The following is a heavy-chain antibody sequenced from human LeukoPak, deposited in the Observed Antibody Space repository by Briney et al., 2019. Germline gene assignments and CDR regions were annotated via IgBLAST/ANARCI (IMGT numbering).Heavy chain of an antibody. CDR1: GFTFTTYA. Sequence: GGSLRLSCAASGFTFTTYAMSWVRQAPGKGLEWVSRISGSGTSTWYADSVKGRFTISRDNSRSTLYLQMNSLRAEDTAVYYCAKDPYFYWGQGTLVTVSS. J-gene: IGHJ4*02. CDR2: ISGSGTST. D-gene: IGHD2/OR15-2a*01. V-gene: IGHV3-23*01. CDR3: AKDPYFY.